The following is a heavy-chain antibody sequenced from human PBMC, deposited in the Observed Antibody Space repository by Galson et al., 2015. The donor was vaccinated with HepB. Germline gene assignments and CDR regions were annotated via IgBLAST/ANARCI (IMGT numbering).Heavy chain of an antibody. CDR2: ISSNGGST. Sequence: SLRLSCAASGFTFSNYSSHWVRQAPGKGLEYVSGISSNGGSTYHADSVKGRFTISRDNSKSTLHLQMSSLRTEDTAVFFCVKDSKGVIVPGGHFDNWGQGILVIVSS. D-gene: IGHD2/OR15-2a*01. V-gene: IGHV3-64D*06. CDR1: GFTFSNYS. CDR3: VKDSKGVIVPGGHFDN. J-gene: IGHJ4*02.